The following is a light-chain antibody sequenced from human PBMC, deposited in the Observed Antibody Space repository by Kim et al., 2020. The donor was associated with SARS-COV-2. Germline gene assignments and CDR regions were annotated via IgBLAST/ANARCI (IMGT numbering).Light chain of an antibody. Sequence: DIQMTQSPSSVSASVGDRVTITCRASQDVYNWLAWYQQKPGQAPNLLIYGATSLQRGVPLRFSASGSGTDFTLTINGLQPEDFATYFCQQTSQLPSTFGQRTRLEIK. CDR2: GAT. CDR3: QQTSQLPST. V-gene: IGKV1-12*01. CDR1: QDVYNW. J-gene: IGKJ5*01.